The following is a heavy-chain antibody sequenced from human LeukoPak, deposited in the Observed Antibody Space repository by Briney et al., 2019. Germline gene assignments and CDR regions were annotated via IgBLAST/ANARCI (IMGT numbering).Heavy chain of an antibody. CDR1: GGSINNYY. D-gene: IGHD3-10*01. Sequence: SETLSLTCTVSGGSINNYYWSWIRQPAGKGLEWIGRIYASGSTSYNPSLKSRVTMSVDMSKNQLSLKLTSVTAADTAVYYCARGSRIIRGVTWDSWGQGTLVTVSS. J-gene: IGHJ4*02. V-gene: IGHV4-4*07. CDR3: ARGSRIIRGVTWDS. CDR2: IYASGST.